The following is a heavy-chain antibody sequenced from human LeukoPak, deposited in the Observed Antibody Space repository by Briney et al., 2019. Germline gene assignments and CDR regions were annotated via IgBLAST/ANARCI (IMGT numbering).Heavy chain of an antibody. D-gene: IGHD1-26*01. V-gene: IGHV3-30*03. Sequence: GGSLRLSCAASGFTFSSYGMHWVRQAPGKGLEWVAVISYDGSNKYYADSVKGRFTISRDNSKNTLDLQMNSLRVEDTAVYYCAREGLIARSTIGGFDIWGQGTMVTVSS. J-gene: IGHJ3*02. CDR2: ISYDGSNK. CDR3: AREGLIARSTIGGFDI. CDR1: GFTFSSYG.